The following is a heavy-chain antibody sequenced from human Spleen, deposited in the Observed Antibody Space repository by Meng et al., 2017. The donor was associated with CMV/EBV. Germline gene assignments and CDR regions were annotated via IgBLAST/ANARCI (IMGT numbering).Heavy chain of an antibody. V-gene: IGHV1-2*06. CDR2: INPDSGGA. Sequence: QVHLVQSGTEVQKPGASMEGSCKDSGYTFAGYYINWVRQAPGHGLEWMGRINPDSGGANYAQKFQGRVTMTRDTSISTAYMELRRLRFDDTAVYYCARIQWLDNWFDPWGQGTLVTVSS. D-gene: IGHD6-19*01. J-gene: IGHJ5*02. CDR3: ARIQWLDNWFDP. CDR1: GYTFAGYY.